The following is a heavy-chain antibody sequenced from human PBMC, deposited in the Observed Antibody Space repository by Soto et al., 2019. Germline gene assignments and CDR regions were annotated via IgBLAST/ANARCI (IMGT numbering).Heavy chain of an antibody. CDR2: ISGSGDFT. CDR3: ARDGIRGIAAAGGDDAFDI. Sequence: GGSLRLSCAASGFTFSNSAMSWVRQAPGKGLEWVSVISGSGDFTFYGDSVKGRFTISRDNSKNTLYLQMNTLRAEDTAVYYCARDGIRGIAAAGGDDAFDIWGQGTMVTVSS. D-gene: IGHD6-13*01. CDR1: GFTFSNSA. J-gene: IGHJ3*02. V-gene: IGHV3-23*01.